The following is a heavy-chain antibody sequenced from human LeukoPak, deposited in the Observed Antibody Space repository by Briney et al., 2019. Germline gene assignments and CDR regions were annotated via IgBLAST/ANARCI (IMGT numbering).Heavy chain of an antibody. CDR1: GGSFSGYY. CDR2: INHSGST. V-gene: IGHV4-34*01. CDR3: ARGVSSSWYGVDY. Sequence: SETLSPTCAVYGGSFSGYYWSWIRQPPGKGLEWIGEINHSGSTNYNPSLKSRVTISVDTSKNQFSLKLSSVTAADTAVYYCARGVSSSWYGVDYWGQGTLVTVSS. D-gene: IGHD6-13*01. J-gene: IGHJ4*02.